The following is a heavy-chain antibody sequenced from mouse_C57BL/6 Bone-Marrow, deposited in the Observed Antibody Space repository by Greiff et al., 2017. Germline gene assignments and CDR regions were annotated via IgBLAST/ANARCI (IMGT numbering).Heavy chain of an antibody. CDR3: DGNGPNWDFGG. CDR2: IHPNSGST. V-gene: IGHV1-64*01. D-gene: IGHD1-1*02. J-gene: IGHJ1*03. Sequence: QVQLQQPGAELVKPGASVKLSCKASGYTFTSYWMHWVKQRPGQGLEWIGIIHPNSGSTNYNEKFKSKATLTVDKSSSTAYMQLDSLTSEDSAVYGCDGNGPNWDFGGRGTGPTVT. CDR1: GYTFTSYW.